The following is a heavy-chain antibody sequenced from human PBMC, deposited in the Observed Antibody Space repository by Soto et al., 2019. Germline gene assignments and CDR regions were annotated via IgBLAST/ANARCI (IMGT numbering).Heavy chain of an antibody. CDR3: ARADGYSFDY. V-gene: IGHV4-30-2*01. J-gene: IGHJ4*02. Sequence: PSETLSLTCTVSGGSFSSGGYSWNWIRQPPGKGLEWIGYIHQTGNTYYNPSLKSRPIISIDRSKNQISLKLNSVTAADTAVYYCARADGYSFDYSGPGTLVTVS. D-gene: IGHD4-17*01. CDR2: IHQTGNT. CDR1: GGSFSSGGYS.